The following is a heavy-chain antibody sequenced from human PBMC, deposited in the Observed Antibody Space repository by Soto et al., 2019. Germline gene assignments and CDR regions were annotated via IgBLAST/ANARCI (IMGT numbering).Heavy chain of an antibody. CDR1: GLTFSGYG. CDR2: INGSGSTT. D-gene: IGHD4-4*01. Sequence: EVQLLESGGGLVQPGGSLRLSCAASGLTFSGYGMSWVRQAPGTGLEWVSAINGSGSTTYYADTGKGRFTSSRDDYKNILFLQMNSMRAEDTAVYYCVTRSRGLQSSPPRLDSWGQGTLVTVSS. V-gene: IGHV3-23*01. CDR3: VTRSRGLQSSPPRLDS. J-gene: IGHJ4*02.